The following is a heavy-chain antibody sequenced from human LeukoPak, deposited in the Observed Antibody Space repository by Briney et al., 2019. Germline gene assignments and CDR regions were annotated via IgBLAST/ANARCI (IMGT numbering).Heavy chain of an antibody. Sequence: ASVKVSCKASGYTFTSYGISWVRQAPGQGLEWMGWISAYNGNTNYAQKLQGRVTMTTDTSTSTAYMELRSLRSDDTAVYYCARDSVARNYYYGMDVWGQGTTVTVFS. J-gene: IGHJ6*02. CDR2: ISAYNGNT. CDR1: GYTFTSYG. CDR3: ARDSVARNYYYGMDV. V-gene: IGHV1-18*01. D-gene: IGHD3-10*01.